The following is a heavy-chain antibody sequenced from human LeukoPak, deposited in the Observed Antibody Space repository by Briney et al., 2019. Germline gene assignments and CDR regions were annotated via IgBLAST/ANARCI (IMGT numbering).Heavy chain of an antibody. V-gene: IGHV3-64*02. J-gene: IGHJ4*02. Sequence: GGSLRLSCAASGFTFSSYGMHWVRQAPGKGLEYVSAISSNGGSTYYADSVKGRFIISRDNSKNTLNLQMGSLRAEDTAEYYCARQFRYFDYWGQGILVTVSS. CDR2: ISSNGGST. CDR3: ARQFRYFDY. CDR1: GFTFSSYG.